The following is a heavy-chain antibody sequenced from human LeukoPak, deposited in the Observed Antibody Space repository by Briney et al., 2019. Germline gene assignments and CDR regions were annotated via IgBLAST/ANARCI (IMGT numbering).Heavy chain of an antibody. D-gene: IGHD3-10*01. CDR3: AIHYGSGSGRYYYNYMDV. J-gene: IGHJ6*03. CDR2: MNPNSGNT. V-gene: IGHV1-8*03. CDR1: GYTFTSYD. Sequence: GASVKVSCKASGYTFTSYDINWVRQATGQGLEWMGWMNPNSGNTGYAQKFQGRVTITRNTSISTAYMELSSLRSEDTAVYYCAIHYGSGSGRYYYNYMDVWGKGTTVTVSS.